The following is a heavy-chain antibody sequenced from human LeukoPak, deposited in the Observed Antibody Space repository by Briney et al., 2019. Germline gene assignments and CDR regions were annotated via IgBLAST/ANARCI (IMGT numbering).Heavy chain of an antibody. V-gene: IGHV3-30*02. CDR3: AKDHYDSSGHRIDY. Sequence: GRSLRLSCAASGFTFSSYGMHWVRQAPGKGLEWVAFIRFDGNNNFQADSVKGRFTISRDISKNTLYLRMNSLRPDDTAVYYCAKDHYDSSGHRIDYWGQGALVTVSS. CDR1: GFTFSSYG. J-gene: IGHJ4*02. CDR2: IRFDGNNN. D-gene: IGHD3-22*01.